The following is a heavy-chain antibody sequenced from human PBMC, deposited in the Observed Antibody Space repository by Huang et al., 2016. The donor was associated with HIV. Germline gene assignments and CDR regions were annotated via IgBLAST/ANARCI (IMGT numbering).Heavy chain of an antibody. D-gene: IGHD6-19*01. CDR2: SRNKVRSYTT. CDR3: TGALASDTGMDV. J-gene: IGHJ6*02. V-gene: IGHV3-72*01. CDR1: GFTFSDHY. Sequence: EVQLVESGGGLVQPGGSLRLSCAASGFTFSDHYMDWVRQAPGKGLEWVGRSRNKVRSYTTEYAASVKGSFTISRDDSETSLYLQMNSLRTEDSAVYYCTGALASDTGMDVWGQGTTVTVSS.